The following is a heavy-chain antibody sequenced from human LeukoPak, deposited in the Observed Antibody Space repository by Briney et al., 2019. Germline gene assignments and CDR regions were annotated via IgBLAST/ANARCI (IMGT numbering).Heavy chain of an antibody. Sequence: GGSLRLSCAASGFTFSSYSMNWVRQAPGKGLEWVSSISSSSSYIYYADSVKGRFTISRDNAKNSLYLQMNSLRAEDTAVYYCAKGAAYYDFWSGYSEASSFDPWGQGTLVTVSS. J-gene: IGHJ5*02. CDR2: ISSSSSYI. V-gene: IGHV3-21*04. D-gene: IGHD3-3*01. CDR1: GFTFSSYS. CDR3: AKGAAYYDFWSGYSEASSFDP.